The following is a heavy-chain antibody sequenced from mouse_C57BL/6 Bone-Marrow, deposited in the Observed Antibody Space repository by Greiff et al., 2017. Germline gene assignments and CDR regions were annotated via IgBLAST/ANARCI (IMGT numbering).Heavy chain of an antibody. Sequence: VQLVESGAELARPGASVKLYCKASGYTFTSYGISWVKQRTGQGLEWIGEIYPRSGNTYYNEKFKGKATLTADKSSSTAYMELRSLTSEDSAVYFCARRAYWYFDVWGTGTTVTVSS. CDR1: GYTFTSYG. D-gene: IGHD3-3*01. CDR3: ARRAYWYFDV. CDR2: IYPRSGNT. V-gene: IGHV1-81*01. J-gene: IGHJ1*03.